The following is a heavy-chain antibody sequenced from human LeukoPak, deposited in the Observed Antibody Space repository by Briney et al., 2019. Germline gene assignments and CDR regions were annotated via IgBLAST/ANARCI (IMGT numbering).Heavy chain of an antibody. CDR1: GFTFSTYA. J-gene: IGHJ4*02. CDR2: ISGSGGGT. CDR3: AKGLNYGGYDN. V-gene: IGHV3-23*01. Sequence: GGSLRLSCAASGFTFSTYAMSWVRQAPGKGLEWVSAISGSGGGTYYADSMKGRFTISRDNSKNTLYLQMNSLRAEDTAVYYCAKGLNYGGYDNWGQGTLVTVSS. D-gene: IGHD5-12*01.